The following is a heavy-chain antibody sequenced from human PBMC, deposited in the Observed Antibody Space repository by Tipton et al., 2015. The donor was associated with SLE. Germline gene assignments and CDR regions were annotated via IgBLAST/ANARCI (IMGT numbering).Heavy chain of an antibody. D-gene: IGHD5-24*01. CDR3: ARVSEILSAFDI. CDR2: IYYTGST. Sequence: TLSLTCTVSGDSINANNYYWSWIRQHPGKGLEWIGYIYYTGSTHYNPSLRSRVTISVDTSKTQFSLKVSSVAAADTAVYYCARVSEILSAFDIWGQGTLVTVSS. CDR1: GDSINANNYY. J-gene: IGHJ3*02. V-gene: IGHV4-31*03.